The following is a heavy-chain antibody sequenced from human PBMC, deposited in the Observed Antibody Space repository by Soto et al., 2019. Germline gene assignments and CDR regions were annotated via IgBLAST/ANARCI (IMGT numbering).Heavy chain of an antibody. V-gene: IGHV2-26*01. J-gene: IGHJ6*02. D-gene: IGHD2-8*01. CDR1: GFSLSNARMG. CDR2: IFSNDEK. Sequence: QVTLKESGPVLVKPTETLTLTCTVSGFSLSNARMGVSWIRQPPGKALEWLAHIFSNDEKSYSTSLKSRLTISKDTSKSQVVLTMTNMDPVDTATYYCARGGEYCTNGVCYLYGMDVWGQGTTVTVSS. CDR3: ARGGEYCTNGVCYLYGMDV.